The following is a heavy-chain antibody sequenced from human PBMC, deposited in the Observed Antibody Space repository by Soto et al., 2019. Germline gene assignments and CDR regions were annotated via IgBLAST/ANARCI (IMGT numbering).Heavy chain of an antibody. CDR1: GFTFSSYA. V-gene: IGHV3-23*01. CDR3: AKDISHDDFWSGYNHYFDY. Sequence: GGSLRLSCAASGFTFSSYAMSWVRQAPGKGLEGVSAISGSGGSTYYADCVKGRFTISRDNSKNTLYLQMNSLRAEDTAVYYCAKDISHDDFWSGYNHYFDYWGQGTLVTVSS. CDR2: ISGSGGST. D-gene: IGHD3-3*01. J-gene: IGHJ4*02.